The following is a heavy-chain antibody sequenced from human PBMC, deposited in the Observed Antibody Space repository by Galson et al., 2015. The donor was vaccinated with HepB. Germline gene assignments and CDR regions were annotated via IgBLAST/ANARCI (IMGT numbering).Heavy chain of an antibody. CDR1: GFTFSTYW. J-gene: IGHJ4*02. Sequence: SLRLSCAVSGFTFSTYWMHWVRQAPGKGLVWVSHINSDGSSTDYADSVKGRFTISRDNAKNTLYLQINSLRAEDTAVYYCVRGSPTHGDHVAYWCQGTLVTVSS. D-gene: IGHD4-17*01. CDR3: VRGSPTHGDHVAY. V-gene: IGHV3-74*01. CDR2: INSDGSST.